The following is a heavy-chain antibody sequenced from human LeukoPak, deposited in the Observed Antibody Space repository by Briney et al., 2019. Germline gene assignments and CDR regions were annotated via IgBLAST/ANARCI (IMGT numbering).Heavy chain of an antibody. D-gene: IGHD6-13*01. CDR3: ARRIAAAGGSDY. CDR1: GFTFSSYS. V-gene: IGHV3-21*01. Sequence: GGSLRLSCAASGFTFSSYSMNWVRQAPGKGLEWVSSISSSSSYIYYADSVKGRFTISRENAKNSLYLQMNSLRAADTAVYYCARRIAAAGGSDYWGQGTLVTVSS. CDR2: ISSSSSYI. J-gene: IGHJ4*02.